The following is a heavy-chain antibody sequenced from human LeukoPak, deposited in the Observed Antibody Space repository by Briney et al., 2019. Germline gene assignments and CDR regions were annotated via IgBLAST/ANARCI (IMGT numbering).Heavy chain of an antibody. V-gene: IGHV4-38-2*01. J-gene: IGHJ4*02. CDR3: ARHSPRYSNYDY. Sequence: SETLSLTCAVSGYSISSGYYWGWIRQPPGKGLEWIGSIYHSGSTHYNPSLKSRVTISVDTSKNQFSLKLSSVTAADTAVYYCARHSPRYSNYDYWGQGTLVTVSS. CDR2: IYHSGST. CDR1: GYSISSGYY. D-gene: IGHD4-11*01.